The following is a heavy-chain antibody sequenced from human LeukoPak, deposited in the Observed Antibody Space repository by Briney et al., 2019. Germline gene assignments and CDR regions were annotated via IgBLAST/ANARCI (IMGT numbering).Heavy chain of an antibody. D-gene: IGHD5/OR15-5a*01. Sequence: SETLSLTCTVPGGSISRYYWSWLRQPPGKGLAWIGYIYYTGGTNYNPSLKTRVTLSVHPSKNQLSLKLSSVIAADTAVYYCARPLYRHTSRYFDLWGRGTLVTVPS. CDR1: GGSISRYY. J-gene: IGHJ2*01. V-gene: IGHV4-59*01. CDR3: ARPLYRHTSRYFDL. CDR2: IYYTGGT.